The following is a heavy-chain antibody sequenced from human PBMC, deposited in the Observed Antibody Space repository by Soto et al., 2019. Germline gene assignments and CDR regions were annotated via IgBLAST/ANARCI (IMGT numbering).Heavy chain of an antibody. CDR2: SIPVFGTA. CDR1: GGTFRNYA. Sequence: QVQLVQSGAEVKKPGSSVKLSCKTSGGTFRNYAINWVRQAPGQGLEWMGGSIPVFGTANSAQTFQGRFTITADESTSTAYMELSSLRSEDTAVYYCAIPLPKQQLVRGAFDHWGQGTLVTVAS. D-gene: IGHD6-13*01. J-gene: IGHJ4*02. CDR3: AIPLPKQQLVRGAFDH. V-gene: IGHV1-69*01.